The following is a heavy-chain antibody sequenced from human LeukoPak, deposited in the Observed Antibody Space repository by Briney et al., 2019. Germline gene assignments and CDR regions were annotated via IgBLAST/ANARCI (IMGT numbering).Heavy chain of an antibody. CDR1: GFTFSSYS. V-gene: IGHV3-21*01. D-gene: IGHD4-17*01. Sequence: PGGSLRLSCAASGFTFSSYSMNWVRQAPGKGLEWVSSISSSSSYIYYGDSVKGRFTISRDNAKNSLYLRMNSLRAEDTAVYYCAREPDGDYSIYYGMDVWGKGTTVTVSS. CDR2: ISSSSSYI. CDR3: AREPDGDYSIYYGMDV. J-gene: IGHJ6*04.